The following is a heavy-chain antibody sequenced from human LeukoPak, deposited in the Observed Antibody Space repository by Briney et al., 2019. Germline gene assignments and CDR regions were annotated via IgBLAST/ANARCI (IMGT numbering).Heavy chain of an antibody. V-gene: IGHV4-39*01. CDR1: GGSISSSTYY. Sequence: SETLSLTCTVSGGSISSSTYYWGWIRQPPGKGLEWIGSIYYSGSTYYNPSLKSRGTISVDTSKNQFSLKLSSVTAADTAVYYCARRAVAATVDYWGQGTLVTVSS. CDR2: IYYSGST. J-gene: IGHJ4*02. D-gene: IGHD2-15*01. CDR3: ARRAVAATVDY.